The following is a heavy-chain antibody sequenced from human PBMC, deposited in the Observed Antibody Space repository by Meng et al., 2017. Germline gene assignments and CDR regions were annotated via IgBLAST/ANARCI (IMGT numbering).Heavy chain of an antibody. J-gene: IGHJ3*02. Sequence: QGQLVESGGGVVQPGRSLRLSCAASGFTFSSYGMHWVRQAPGKGLEWVAVIWYDGSNKYYADSVKGRFTISRDNSKNTLYLQMNSLRAEDTAVYYCAREGWELRDAFDTWGQGTMVTVSS. D-gene: IGHD1-26*01. V-gene: IGHV3-33*01. CDR3: AREGWELRDAFDT. CDR1: GFTFSSYG. CDR2: IWYDGSNK.